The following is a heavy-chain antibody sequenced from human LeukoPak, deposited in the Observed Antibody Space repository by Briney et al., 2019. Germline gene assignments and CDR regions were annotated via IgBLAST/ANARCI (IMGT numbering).Heavy chain of an antibody. J-gene: IGHJ1*01. CDR2: IYYSGST. Sequence: PSETLSLTCTVSGGSISSGDYYWSWIRQPPGKGLEWIGYIYYSGSTNYNPSLKSRVTISVDTSKNQFSLKLSSVTAADTAVYYCAREQGYDFWSGYSGYFQHWGQGTLVTVSS. CDR3: AREQGYDFWSGYSGYFQH. V-gene: IGHV4-61*08. CDR1: GGSISSGDYY. D-gene: IGHD3-3*01.